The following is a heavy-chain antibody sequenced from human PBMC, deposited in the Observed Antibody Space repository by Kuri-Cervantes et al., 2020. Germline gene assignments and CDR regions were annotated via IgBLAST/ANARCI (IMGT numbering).Heavy chain of an antibody. CDR2: ISGSGGST. CDR1: GFTFSSYA. J-gene: IGHJ3*01. Sequence: GESLKISCAASGFTFSSYAMSWVRQAPGKGLEWVSAISGSGGSTYYADSVKGRFTISRDNSKNTVYLHMNSLRAEETAIYYCAKGSYGDYVGGAFDVWGQGTMVTVSS. V-gene: IGHV3-23*01. D-gene: IGHD4-17*01. CDR3: AKGSYGDYVGGAFDV.